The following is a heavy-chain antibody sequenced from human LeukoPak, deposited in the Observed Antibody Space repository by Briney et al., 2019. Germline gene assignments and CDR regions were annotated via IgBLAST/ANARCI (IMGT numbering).Heavy chain of an antibody. CDR2: IYSSGST. CDR3: ARHRYTSSSSYFGF. D-gene: IGHD6-6*01. V-gene: IGHV4-59*08. CDR1: GGSISGYY. Sequence: SETLSLTCTVSGGSISGYYWTWIRQPPGKGLEWIGYIYSSGSTNYNPSLKSRVTTSVDTSKNQFSLRLSSVTAADTAVYYCARHRYTSSSSYFGFWGQGTLVTVSS. J-gene: IGHJ4*02.